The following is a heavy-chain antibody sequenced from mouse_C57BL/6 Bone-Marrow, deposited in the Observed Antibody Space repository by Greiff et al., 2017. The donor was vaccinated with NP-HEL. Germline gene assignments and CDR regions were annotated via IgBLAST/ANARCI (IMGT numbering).Heavy chain of an antibody. D-gene: IGHD2-3*01. V-gene: IGHV1-64*01. CDR3: ARELYDGYYEDWYFDV. J-gene: IGHJ1*03. CDR1: GYTFTSYW. Sequence: QVQLKQPGAELVKPGASVKLSCKASGYTFTSYWMHWVKQRPGQGLEWIGMIHPNSGSTNYNEKFKSKATLTVDKSSSTAYMQLSSLTSEDSAVYYCARELYDGYYEDWYFDVWGTGTTVTVSS. CDR2: IHPNSGST.